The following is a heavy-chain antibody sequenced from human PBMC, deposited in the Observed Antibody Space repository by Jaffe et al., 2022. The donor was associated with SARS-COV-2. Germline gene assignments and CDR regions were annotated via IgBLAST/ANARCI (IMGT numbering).Heavy chain of an antibody. J-gene: IGHJ4*02. D-gene: IGHD3-16*02. V-gene: IGHV3-23*01. Sequence: EVQLLEAGGGLVQPGGSLRLSCAASGFTFSNYAMSWVRQAPGKGLEWVSGISGSGGSTYYADSVKGRFTISRDDSKNTLYLQMKSLRAEDTAVYYCAKDPYYDYVWGSHRYNPYFDHWGQGTLVTVSS. CDR1: GFTFSNYA. CDR2: ISGSGGST. CDR3: AKDPYYDYVWGSHRYNPYFDH.